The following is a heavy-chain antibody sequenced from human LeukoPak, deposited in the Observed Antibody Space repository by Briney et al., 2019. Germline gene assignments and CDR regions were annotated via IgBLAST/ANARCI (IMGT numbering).Heavy chain of an antibody. Sequence: SETLSLTCAVYGGPFSGYYWSWIRQPPGQGLEWIGEINHSGSTNYNPSLKSRVTISVDTSKNQFSLKLSSVTAADTAVYYCARRLVLGFIDYWGQGTLVTVSS. CDR1: GGPFSGYY. J-gene: IGHJ4*02. D-gene: IGHD6-19*01. CDR3: ARRLVLGFIDY. V-gene: IGHV4-34*01. CDR2: INHSGST.